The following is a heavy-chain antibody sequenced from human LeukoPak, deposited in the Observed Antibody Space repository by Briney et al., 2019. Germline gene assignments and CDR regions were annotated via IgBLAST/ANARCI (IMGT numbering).Heavy chain of an antibody. D-gene: IGHD5-18*01. CDR3: ARERGPDTAMVTVQRYGMDV. V-gene: IGHV3-30*03. CDR2: ISYDGSNK. J-gene: IGHJ6*02. Sequence: GGSLRLSCAASGFTFSSYGMHWVRQAPGKGLEWVAVISYDGSNKYYADSVKGRFTISRDNSKNTLYLQMNSLRAEDTAVYYCARERGPDTAMVTVQRYGMDVWGQGTTVTVSS. CDR1: GFTFSSYG.